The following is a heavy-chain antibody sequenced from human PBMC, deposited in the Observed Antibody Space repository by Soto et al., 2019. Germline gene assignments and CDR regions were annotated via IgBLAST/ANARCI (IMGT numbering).Heavy chain of an antibody. V-gene: IGHV4-59*01. J-gene: IGHJ5*02. CDR2: IYYSGST. D-gene: IGHD4-4*01. Sequence: PSETLSLTCTVSGGSISSYYWSWIRQPPGKGLEWIGYIYYSGSTNYNPSLKSRVTISVDTSKNQFSLKLSSVTAADKAVYYCARGSDDYSNFRDYNWFDPWGQGTLVTVSS. CDR3: ARGSDDYSNFRDYNWFDP. CDR1: GGSISSYY.